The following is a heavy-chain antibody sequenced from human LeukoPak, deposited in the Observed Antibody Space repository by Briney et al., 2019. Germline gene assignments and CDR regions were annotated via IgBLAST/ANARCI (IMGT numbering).Heavy chain of an antibody. D-gene: IGHD6-13*01. Sequence: GGSLRLPCAASGFTFDDYAMHWVRQAPGKGLEWVSGISWNSGSIGYADSVKGRFTISRDNAKNSLYLQMNSLRAEDTALYYCAKSLRIAAAQFDYWGQGTLVTVSS. CDR1: GFTFDDYA. CDR2: ISWNSGSI. CDR3: AKSLRIAAAQFDY. J-gene: IGHJ4*02. V-gene: IGHV3-9*01.